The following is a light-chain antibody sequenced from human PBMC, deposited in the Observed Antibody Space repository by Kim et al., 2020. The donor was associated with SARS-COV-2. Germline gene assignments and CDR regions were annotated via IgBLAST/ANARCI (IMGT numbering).Light chain of an antibody. J-gene: IGLJ2*01. Sequence: QSVLTQPASASGTPGQRVTISCSGSNSNIGGNTVNWYQQFPGTAPKLLIYSNDERPSGVPDRFSGSKSGTSASLAVSGLQSEDEADYYCAAWDDNLDAVVFGGGTQLTVL. V-gene: IGLV1-44*01. CDR2: SND. CDR1: NSNIGGNT. CDR3: AAWDDNLDAVV.